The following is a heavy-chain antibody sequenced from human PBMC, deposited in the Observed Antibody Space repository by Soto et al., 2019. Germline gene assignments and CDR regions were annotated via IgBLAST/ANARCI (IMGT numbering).Heavy chain of an antibody. V-gene: IGHV3-30*18. D-gene: IGHD2-15*01. CDR1: GFTFSYYG. J-gene: IGHJ4*02. Sequence: QVQLVESGGGVVQPGRSLRLSCAASGFTFSYYGMHWVRQAPGKGLECVALVSSDGSNLFYADSVKGRFTISRDNSKNTLYLQMNSLRAEDTAVYYCAKNTDGNSYYLDFWGQGTLVTVSS. CDR2: VSSDGSNL. CDR3: AKNTDGNSYYLDF.